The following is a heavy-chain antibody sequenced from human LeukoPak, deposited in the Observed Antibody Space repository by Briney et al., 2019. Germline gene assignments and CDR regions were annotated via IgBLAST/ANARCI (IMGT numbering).Heavy chain of an antibody. J-gene: IGHJ4*02. CDR3: ARDSGGYSYGYSRGTFGVLSY. Sequence: GGSLRLSCAASGFTFSSYAMHWVRQAPGKGLEWVAVISYDGSNKYYADSVKGRFTISRDNSKNTLYLQMNSLRAEDTAAYYCARDSGGYSYGYSRGTFGVLSYWGQGTLVTVSS. CDR2: ISYDGSNK. CDR1: GFTFSSYA. D-gene: IGHD5-18*01. V-gene: IGHV3-30-3*01.